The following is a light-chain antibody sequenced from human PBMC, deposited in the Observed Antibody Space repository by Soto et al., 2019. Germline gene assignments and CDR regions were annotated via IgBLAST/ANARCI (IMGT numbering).Light chain of an antibody. CDR1: QSISSF. CDR3: QQSYSTPRT. Sequence: DIQMTQSPSSLSASVGDRVTIACRASQSISSFLSWYQQKPGTAPKLLIYAASSLQSGVPSRFSGSGSGTDFTLTISSLQPEDFATYYCQQSYSTPRTFGQGTKLEIK. J-gene: IGKJ2*01. V-gene: IGKV1-39*01. CDR2: AAS.